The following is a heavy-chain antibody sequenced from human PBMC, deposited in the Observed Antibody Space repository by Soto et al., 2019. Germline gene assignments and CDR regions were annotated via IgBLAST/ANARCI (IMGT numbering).Heavy chain of an antibody. Sequence: AGSVSLTFTVSDCSVSSYYWSWIRQPPGKGLEWIGYMYYGGRTNYNPSLKSRVTISVDTSKMQVSLKLSAVTAADTAVYFCARGTPSPLIVRSSGGPWFDPWGQGTLVTVSS. CDR2: MYYGGRT. D-gene: IGHD2-15*01. J-gene: IGHJ5*02. CDR1: DCSVSSYY. V-gene: IGHV4-59*02. CDR3: ARGTPSPLIVRSSGGPWFDP.